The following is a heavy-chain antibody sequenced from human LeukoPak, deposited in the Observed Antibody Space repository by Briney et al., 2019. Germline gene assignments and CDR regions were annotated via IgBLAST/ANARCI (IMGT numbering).Heavy chain of an antibody. D-gene: IGHD6-13*01. CDR2: LHFGGST. CDR3: ARGYSTSWTYYFDY. J-gene: IGHJ4*02. V-gene: IGHV4-59*01. Sequence: SETLSLTCTVSDGAITGYYWGWIRQPPGKGLDWIGHLHFGGSTNYNPSLKSRVTISVDTSKNHFSLKLSSVTAGDTAVYYCARGYSTSWTYYFDYWGQGALVTVSS. CDR1: DGAITGYY.